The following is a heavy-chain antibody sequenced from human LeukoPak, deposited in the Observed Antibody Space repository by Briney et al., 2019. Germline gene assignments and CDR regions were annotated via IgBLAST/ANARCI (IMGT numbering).Heavy chain of an antibody. CDR2: INPNSGGT. V-gene: IGHV1-2*02. Sequence: ASVKVSCKASGYTFTGYYMHWVRQAPGQGLEWMGWINPNSGGTNYAQKFQGRVTMTRDTSISTAYMELSRLRSDDTAVYYCARRESCSSGTTHFDYWGQGTLVTVSS. CDR1: GYTFTGYY. J-gene: IGHJ4*02. D-gene: IGHD2-15*01. CDR3: ARRESCSSGTTHFDY.